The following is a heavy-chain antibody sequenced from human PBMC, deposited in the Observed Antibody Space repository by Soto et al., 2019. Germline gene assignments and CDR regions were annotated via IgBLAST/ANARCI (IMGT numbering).Heavy chain of an antibody. Sequence: PSDTLSLTCTVSGGSISSSSYYWGWIRQPPGKGLEWIGSIYYSGSTYYNPSLKSRVTISVDTSKNQFSLKLSSVTAADTAVYYCARHQDEYDILTGYSPHYRYYFDYWGQGTLVTVSS. V-gene: IGHV4-39*01. CDR2: IYYSGST. CDR1: GGSISSSSYY. D-gene: IGHD3-9*01. CDR3: ARHQDEYDILTGYSPHYRYYFDY. J-gene: IGHJ4*02.